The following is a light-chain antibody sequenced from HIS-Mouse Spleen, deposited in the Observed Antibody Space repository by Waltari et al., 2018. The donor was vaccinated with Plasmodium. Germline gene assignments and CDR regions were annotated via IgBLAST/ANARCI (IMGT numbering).Light chain of an antibody. CDR1: ALPNKY. V-gene: IGLV3-10*01. CDR2: EDS. J-gene: IGLJ3*02. CDR3: YSTDSSGNHRV. Sequence: SYELTQPPSVSVSPGKTARITCSGDALPNKYAYWYQQKSGQAPVLVIYEDSKRPPGIPERFSGSSSGTMATLTISGAQVEDEADYYCYSTDSSGNHRVFGGGTKLTVL.